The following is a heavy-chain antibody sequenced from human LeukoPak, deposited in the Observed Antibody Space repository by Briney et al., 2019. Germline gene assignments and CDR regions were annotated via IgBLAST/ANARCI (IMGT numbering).Heavy chain of an antibody. CDR1: GFTFDDYG. V-gene: IGHV3-20*04. D-gene: IGHD5-18*01. CDR3: ARDLSGVTGYTYGRGIDY. Sequence: GGSLRLSCAASGFTFDDYGMSWVRQAPGKGLEWVSGINWNGGSTGYADAVKGRFTISRDNAKNSLYLQMNSLRAEDTAVYYCARDLSGVTGYTYGRGIDYWGQGTLVTVSS. CDR2: INWNGGST. J-gene: IGHJ4*02.